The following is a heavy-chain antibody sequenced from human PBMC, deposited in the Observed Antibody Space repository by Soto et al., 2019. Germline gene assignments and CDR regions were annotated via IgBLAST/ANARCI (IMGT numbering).Heavy chain of an antibody. CDR1: GFAFNTYW. Sequence: GGSLRLSCAASGFAFNTYWMHWVRQAPGKGLVWVSRINGDGSSTNYADSVKGRFTISREHEKATMYLKMNSLRGEDTDVYYCVRDRNWQIDDCWGQGLVLSFSS. CDR3: VRDRNWQIDDC. V-gene: IGHV3-74*01. D-gene: IGHD1-1*01. J-gene: IGHJ4*02. CDR2: INGDGSST.